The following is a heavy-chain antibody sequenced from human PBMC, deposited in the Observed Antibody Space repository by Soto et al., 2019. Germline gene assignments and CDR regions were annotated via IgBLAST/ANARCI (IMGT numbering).Heavy chain of an antibody. D-gene: IGHD1-26*01. J-gene: IGHJ6*02. CDR2: ISGSGGST. V-gene: IGHV3-23*01. CDR1: GFTFSSYA. Sequence: EVQLLESGGGLVQPGGSLRLSCAASGFTFSSYAMSWVRQAPGKGLELVSAISGSGGSTYYADSVKGRFSISRDNSKNTLYLQMNSLRAEDTALYYCARAGGARVDYGMDVWGQGTTVTVSS. CDR3: ARAGGARVDYGMDV.